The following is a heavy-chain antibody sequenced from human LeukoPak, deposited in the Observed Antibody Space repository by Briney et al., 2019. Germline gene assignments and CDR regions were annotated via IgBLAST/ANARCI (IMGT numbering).Heavy chain of an antibody. CDR3: ARVRNPVVPAAIDY. CDR2: IYTSGST. D-gene: IGHD2-2*02. V-gene: IGHV4-4*07. J-gene: IGHJ4*02. Sequence: SETLFLTCTVSGGSISSYYWSWIRQPAGKGLEWIGRIYTSGSTNYNPSLKSRVTISVDTSKNQFSLKLSSVTAADTAVYYCARVRNPVVPAAIDYWGQGTLVTVSS. CDR1: GGSISSYY.